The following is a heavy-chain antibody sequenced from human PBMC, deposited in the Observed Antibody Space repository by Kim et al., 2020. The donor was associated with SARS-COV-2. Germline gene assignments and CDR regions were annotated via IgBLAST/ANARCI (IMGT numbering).Heavy chain of an antibody. CDR3: AKVVTTVRNGMDV. V-gene: IGHV3-30*02. J-gene: IGHJ6*02. D-gene: IGHD4-17*01. Sequence: GDSVKGRFTIPRDNSKNTLYVQMNSLRAEDTAVYYCAKVVTTVRNGMDVWGQGTTVTVSS.